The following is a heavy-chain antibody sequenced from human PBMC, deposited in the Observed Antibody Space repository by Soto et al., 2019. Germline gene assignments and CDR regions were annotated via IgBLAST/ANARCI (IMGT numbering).Heavy chain of an antibody. Sequence: QVQLVQSGAEVKKPGASVKVSCKTSGYTFTTYGISWVRQAPGPGLEWMGWISPYNGNTKYAQKLQGRVTMTADTSTGTAYMDLWSLTSDDTAVYYCTSGWFGEFVYYFDYWGQGTLVTVSS. CDR2: ISPYNGNT. CDR1: GYTFTTYG. D-gene: IGHD3-10*01. CDR3: TSGWFGEFVYYFDY. J-gene: IGHJ4*02. V-gene: IGHV1-18*01.